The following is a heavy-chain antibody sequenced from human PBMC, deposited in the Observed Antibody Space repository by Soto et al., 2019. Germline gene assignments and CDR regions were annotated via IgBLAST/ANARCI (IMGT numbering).Heavy chain of an antibody. CDR3: ASAGGLGAVAADY. D-gene: IGHD6-19*01. V-gene: IGHV4-30-2*01. J-gene: IGHJ4*02. CDR1: GGSISSGGYS. CDR2: IYHSGST. Sequence: QLQLQESGSGLVKPSQTLSLTCTVSGGSISSGGYSWSWIRQPLGKGLEWIGYIYHSGSTYYNPSLESRVTISVDSSKNQFSLRLSSVTAADTAVYYCASAGGLGAVAADYWGQGTLVTVSS.